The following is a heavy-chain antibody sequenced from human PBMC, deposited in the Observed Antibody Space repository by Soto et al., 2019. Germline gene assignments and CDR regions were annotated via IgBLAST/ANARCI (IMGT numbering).Heavy chain of an antibody. CDR1: GGSVSSGSYY. Sequence: SETLSLTCTVSGGSVSSGSYYWSWIRQPPGKGLEWIGYIYYSGSTNYNPSLKSRVTISVDTSKNQFSLKLSSVTAADTAVYYCATGSVRFLGRGPNDAFDSCGQGTMVTVSS. V-gene: IGHV4-61*01. CDR2: IYYSGST. CDR3: ATGSVRFLGRGPNDAFDS. J-gene: IGHJ3*02. D-gene: IGHD3-3*01.